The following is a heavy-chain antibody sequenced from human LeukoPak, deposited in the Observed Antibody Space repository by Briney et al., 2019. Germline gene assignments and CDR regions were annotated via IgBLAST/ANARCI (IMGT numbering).Heavy chain of an antibody. Sequence: SQTLSLTCTVSGGSISSGDYYWSWIRQPPGRGLEWIGYIYYSGSTYYNPSLKSRVTISVDTSKNQFSLKLSSVTAADTAVYYCARDLGGDYVSTLFDYWGQGTLVTVSS. V-gene: IGHV4-30-4*01. CDR3: ARDLGGDYVSTLFDY. J-gene: IGHJ4*02. D-gene: IGHD4-17*01. CDR1: GGSISSGDYY. CDR2: IYYSGST.